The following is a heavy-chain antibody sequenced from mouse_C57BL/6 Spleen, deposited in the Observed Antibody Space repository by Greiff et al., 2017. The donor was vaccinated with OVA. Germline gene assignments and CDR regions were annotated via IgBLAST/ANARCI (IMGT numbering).Heavy chain of an antibody. J-gene: IGHJ4*01. CDR2: ISSGGDYI. CDR3: TRDEQYYAMDY. Sequence: EVMLVESGEGLVKPGGSLKLSCAASGFTFSSYAMSWVRQTPEKRLEWVAYISSGGDYIYYADTVKGRFTISRDNARNTLYLQMSSLKSEDTAMYYCTRDEQYYAMDYWGQGTSVTVSS. V-gene: IGHV5-9-1*02. CDR1: GFTFSSYA.